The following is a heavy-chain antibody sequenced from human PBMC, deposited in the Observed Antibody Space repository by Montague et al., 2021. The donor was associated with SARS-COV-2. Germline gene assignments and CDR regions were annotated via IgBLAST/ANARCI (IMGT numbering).Heavy chain of an antibody. CDR2: IYYTGTS. D-gene: IGHD1-14*01. V-gene: IGHV4-59*01. Sequence: SETLSLTCNVSGASIISYYWSWIRQPPGRGLEWIGYIYYTGTSSSNPSLQSRVTMSVDTSKNQFSLTLRSVTAADTAVYYCSSLDRNWFDVWGQGTLVTVSS. CDR1: GASIISYY. CDR3: SSLDRNWFDV. J-gene: IGHJ5*02.